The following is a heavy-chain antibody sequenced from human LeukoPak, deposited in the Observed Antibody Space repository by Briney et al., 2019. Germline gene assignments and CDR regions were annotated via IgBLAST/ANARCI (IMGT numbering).Heavy chain of an antibody. CDR2: ISSSSSYI. D-gene: IGHD5-24*01. CDR3: ARDPTTGRWLQAL. Sequence: GGSLRLSCAASGFTFSSYSMNWVRQAPGKGLEWVSSISSSSSYIYYADSVKGRFTISRDNAKNSLYLQMNSLRAEDTAVYYCARDPTTGRWLQALWGQGTLVTVSS. CDR1: GFTFSSYS. J-gene: IGHJ4*02. V-gene: IGHV3-21*01.